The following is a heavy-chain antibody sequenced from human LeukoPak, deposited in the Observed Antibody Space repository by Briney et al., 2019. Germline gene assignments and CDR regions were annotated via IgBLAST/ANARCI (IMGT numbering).Heavy chain of an antibody. CDR1: AGSINRFY. CDR2: IHYSGST. Sequence: PSETLSLTCTVSAGSINRFYWNWIRQSPGKGLEWIGYIHYSGSTNYNPSLKSRVTISVDASKNQFSLKLSSVTAADTAVYYCARTTEGGYTYGYFYYYYMDVWGKGTTVTISS. CDR3: ARTTEGGYTYGYFYYYYMDV. J-gene: IGHJ6*03. V-gene: IGHV4-59*01. D-gene: IGHD5-18*01.